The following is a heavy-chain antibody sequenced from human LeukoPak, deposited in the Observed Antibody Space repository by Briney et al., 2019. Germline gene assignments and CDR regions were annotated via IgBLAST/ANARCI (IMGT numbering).Heavy chain of an antibody. Sequence: SETLSLTCAVSGYSISSGRYWGWVRQPPGKGLEWIGSLSHSGSIYYNPSLESRVTKSVDTSKNQFSLRLSSVTAADTAVYYCVRQRYVYGYCDSWGSGTLVTVSS. J-gene: IGHJ4*02. CDR1: GYSISSGRY. D-gene: IGHD3-22*01. CDR3: VRQRYVYGYCDS. CDR2: LSHSGSI. V-gene: IGHV4-38-2*01.